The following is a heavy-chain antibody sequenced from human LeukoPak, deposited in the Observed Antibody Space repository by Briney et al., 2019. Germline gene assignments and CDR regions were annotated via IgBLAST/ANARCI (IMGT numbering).Heavy chain of an antibody. CDR2: INPNSGGT. CDR3: ARSVTGTTSGMEYYFDY. D-gene: IGHD1-7*01. CDR1: GYTFTGYY. Sequence: ASVKVSCKASGYTFTGYYMHWVRQAPGQGLEWMGWINPNSGGTNYAQKFQGRVTMTRDTSISTAYMELSRLRSDDTAVYYCARSVTGTTSGMEYYFDYWGQGTLVTVSS. J-gene: IGHJ4*02. V-gene: IGHV1-2*02.